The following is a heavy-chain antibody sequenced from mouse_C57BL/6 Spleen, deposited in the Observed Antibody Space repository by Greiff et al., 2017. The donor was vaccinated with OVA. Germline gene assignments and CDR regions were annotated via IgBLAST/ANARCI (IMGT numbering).Heavy chain of an antibody. CDR2: IRSKSNNYAT. V-gene: IGHV10-1*01. CDR3: VRHITTGGYFDV. Sequence: EVKLMESGGGLVQPKGSLKLSCAASGFSFNTYAMNWVRQAPGKGLEWVARIRSKSNNYATYYADSVKDRFTISRDDSESMLYLQMNNLKTEDTAMYYCVRHITTGGYFDVWGTGTTVTVSS. D-gene: IGHD1-1*01. J-gene: IGHJ1*03. CDR1: GFSFNTYA.